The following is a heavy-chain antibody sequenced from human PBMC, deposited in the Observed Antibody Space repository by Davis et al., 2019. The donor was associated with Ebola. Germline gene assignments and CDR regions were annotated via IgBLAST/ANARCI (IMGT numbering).Heavy chain of an antibody. CDR1: GYSFSNYW. Sequence: GESLKISCKGSGYSFSNYWIAWVXQMPGKGLEWMGIIYPDDSETRYSPSFQGQVTVSVDTSISTAYLQWSSLKASDTAMYYCARRFNSYGYLVDYWGQGTLATVSS. CDR2: IYPDDSET. V-gene: IGHV5-51*01. CDR3: ARRFNSYGYLVDY. J-gene: IGHJ4*02. D-gene: IGHD3-16*01.